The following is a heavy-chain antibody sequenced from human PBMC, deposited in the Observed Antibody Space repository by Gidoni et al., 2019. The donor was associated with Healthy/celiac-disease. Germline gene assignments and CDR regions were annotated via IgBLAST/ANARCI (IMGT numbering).Heavy chain of an antibody. Sequence: QVQLQESGPGLVKPSETLSLTCTVSGGSISSYYWSWIRQPAGKGLEWIGRIYTSGSTNYNPSLKSRVTMSVDTSKNQFSLKLSSVTAADTAVYYCARDGSGGDYGENFYYYYGMDVWGQGTTVTVSS. J-gene: IGHJ6*02. V-gene: IGHV4-4*07. CDR3: ARDGSGGDYGENFYYYYGMDV. CDR2: IYTSGST. CDR1: GGSISSYY. D-gene: IGHD4-17*01.